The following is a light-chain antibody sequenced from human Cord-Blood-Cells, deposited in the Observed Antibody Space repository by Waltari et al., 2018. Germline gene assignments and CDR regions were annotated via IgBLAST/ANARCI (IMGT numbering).Light chain of an antibody. J-gene: IGKJ1*01. CDR3: QQRSNWPTWT. Sequence: EIVLTQSPATLSLSPGERATLSCRASQSVSSYLAWYQQKPGQDPRLLIYDASNRATAIPARFSGSGSVTDFTLTISSLEPEDFAVYYCQQRSNWPTWTFGQGTKVEIK. V-gene: IGKV3-11*01. CDR2: DAS. CDR1: QSVSSY.